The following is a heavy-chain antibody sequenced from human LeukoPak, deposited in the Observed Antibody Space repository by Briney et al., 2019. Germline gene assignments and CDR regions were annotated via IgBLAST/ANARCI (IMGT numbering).Heavy chain of an antibody. CDR1: GFTFSSYG. J-gene: IGHJ4*02. CDR3: ARAKTTYYYDSSSGY. V-gene: IGHV3-33*01. CDR2: IWYDGSNK. D-gene: IGHD3-22*01. Sequence: GSLRLSCAASGFTFSSYGMHWVRQAPGKGLEWVAVIWYDGSNKYYADSVKGRFTISRDNSKNTLYLQMNSLRAEDTAVYYCARAKTTYYYDSSSGYWGQGTLVTVSS.